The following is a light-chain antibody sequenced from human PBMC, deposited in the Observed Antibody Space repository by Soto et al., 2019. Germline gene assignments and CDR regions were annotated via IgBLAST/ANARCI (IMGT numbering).Light chain of an antibody. CDR3: QQYHTSSIT. CDR2: DAS. V-gene: IGKV1-5*01. Sequence: DNQMSQSASTLAAYVRDRVTITCRASQTISNWLAWYQQKPGKAPTLLIYDASTLERGVPSRFSGTGSGTEFTLSIDSLQPDDFATYYCQQYHTSSITFGQGTRLEIK. J-gene: IGKJ5*01. CDR1: QTISNW.